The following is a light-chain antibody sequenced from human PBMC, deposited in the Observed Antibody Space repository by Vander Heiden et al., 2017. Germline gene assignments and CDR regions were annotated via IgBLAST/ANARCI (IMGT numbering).Light chain of an antibody. CDR1: SSNIGSKA. V-gene: IGLV1-44*01. CDR2: SHN. J-gene: IGLJ2*01. Sequence: QSVLPQPPSASGTPGQRVTISCSGSSSNIGSKAVNWYQQLPGTAPKLLIYSHNQRPTGVPDRFSASKSGTSASLAISGLQSEDEADYYCAAWDDSLNGPVFGGGTKLTVL. CDR3: AAWDDSLNGPV.